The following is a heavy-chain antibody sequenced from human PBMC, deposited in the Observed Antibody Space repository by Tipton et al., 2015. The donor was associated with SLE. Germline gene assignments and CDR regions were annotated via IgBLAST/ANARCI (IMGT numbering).Heavy chain of an antibody. CDR2: IYYSGSI. CDR3: ASRGAAAAPGWYFDL. D-gene: IGHD6-13*01. V-gene: IGHV4-59*11. Sequence: TLSLTCTVSGGSISSHYWSWIRQPPGKGLEWIGYIYYSGSISYNPSLKSRVTISVDTSKNQFSLKLSSVTAADTAVYYCASRGAAAAPGWYFDLWGRGTLVTVSS. CDR1: GGSISSHY. J-gene: IGHJ2*01.